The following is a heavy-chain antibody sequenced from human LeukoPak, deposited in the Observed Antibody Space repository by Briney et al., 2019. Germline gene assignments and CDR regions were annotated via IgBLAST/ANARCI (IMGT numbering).Heavy chain of an antibody. V-gene: IGHV1-8*01. D-gene: IGHD3-9*01. J-gene: IGHJ4*02. CDR1: GYTFTSYD. CDR3: ASSYDILTGSDY. Sequence: ASMKVSCKASGYTFTSYDINWVRQATGQGLEWMGWMNPNSGNTGYAQKFQGRVTMTRNTSISTAYMELSSLRSEDTAVYYCASSYDILTGSDYWGQGTLVTVSS. CDR2: MNPNSGNT.